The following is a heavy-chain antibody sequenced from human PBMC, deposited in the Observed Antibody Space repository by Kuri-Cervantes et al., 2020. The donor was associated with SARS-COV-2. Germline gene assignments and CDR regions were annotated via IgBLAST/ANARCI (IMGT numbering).Heavy chain of an antibody. V-gene: IGHV3-7*03. J-gene: IGHJ3*01. Sequence: GGSLRLSCAASGFTFSSYWMSWVRQAPGKGLEWVANIKQDGSEKYYVDSVKGRFTISRDNAKNSLYLQMNSLRAEDTAVYYCAKIAHVAVIAGAFDLWGQGTMVTVSS. CDR2: IKQDGSEK. CDR3: AKIAHVAVIAGAFDL. D-gene: IGHD2-21*01. CDR1: GFTFSSYW.